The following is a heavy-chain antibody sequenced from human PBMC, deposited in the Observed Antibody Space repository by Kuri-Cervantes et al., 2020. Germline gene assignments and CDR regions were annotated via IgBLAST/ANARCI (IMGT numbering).Heavy chain of an antibody. CDR3: ARDGHMVAQPNWFDP. CDR2: ISGSGGST. J-gene: IGHJ5*02. Sequence: GGSLRLSCAASGFTFSSYAMSWVRQAPGKGLEWVSAISGSGGSTYYADSVKGRFTISRDNSKNTLYLQMNSLRAEDTAVYYCARDGHMVAQPNWFDPWGQGTLVTVSS. D-gene: IGHD2-21*01. CDR1: GFTFSSYA. V-gene: IGHV3-23*01.